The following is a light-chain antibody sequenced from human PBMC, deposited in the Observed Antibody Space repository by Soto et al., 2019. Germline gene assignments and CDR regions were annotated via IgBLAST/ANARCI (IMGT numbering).Light chain of an antibody. CDR2: EVT. V-gene: IGLV2-14*01. J-gene: IGLJ1*01. CDR3: SSYTNINTRACV. CDR1: SGDIGSYNR. Sequence: SVLTQPHSVSGSPGQSVTISCTGTSGDIGSYNRVSWYQQHPGKAPKLIIYEVTDRPSGVSNRFSGSKSGNTASLTISGLQAEDEAEYYCSSYTNINTRACVFGTGTKVTVL.